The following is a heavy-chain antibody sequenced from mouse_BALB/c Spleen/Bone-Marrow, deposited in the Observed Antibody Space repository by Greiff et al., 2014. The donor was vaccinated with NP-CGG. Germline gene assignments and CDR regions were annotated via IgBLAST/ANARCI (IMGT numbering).Heavy chain of an antibody. V-gene: IGHV1S132*01. J-gene: IGHJ4*01. CDR3: ARISNPAMDY. D-gene: IGHD2-5*01. Sequence: VQLVESGAELVRPGASVKLSCKTSGYIFTSYWIHWIKQRSGQGLEWIARIYPGTDSTYYNEKFKGKATLTADKSSNTAYMQLGSLKSEDSAVYFCARISNPAMDYWGQGTSVTVSS. CDR1: GYIFTSYW. CDR2: IYPGTDST.